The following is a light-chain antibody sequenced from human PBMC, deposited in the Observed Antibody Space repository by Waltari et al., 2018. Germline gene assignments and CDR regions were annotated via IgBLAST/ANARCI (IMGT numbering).Light chain of an antibody. V-gene: IGLV3-19*01. CDR3: NSRDTSGFPVV. CDR1: SLKTYY. Sequence: SSELTQDPAVSVALGQTVKITCQGASLKTYYPSWYHQKPGQAPVLVIYGKNIRPSGIPDRLSGSRSGNTASLTVTGAQAEDEADYYCNSRDTSGFPVVFGGGTKVTVL. J-gene: IGLJ2*01. CDR2: GKN.